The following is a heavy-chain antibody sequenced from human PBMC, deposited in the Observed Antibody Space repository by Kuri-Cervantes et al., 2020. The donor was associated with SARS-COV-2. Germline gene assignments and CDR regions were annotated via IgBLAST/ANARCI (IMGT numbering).Heavy chain of an antibody. V-gene: IGHV1-8*03. J-gene: IGHJ3*02. CDR2: MNPNSGNT. CDR1: GYTFTSYD. CDR3: ARWRGGTDASDI. Sequence: ASVKVSCKASGYTFTSYDINWVRQATGQGLEWMGWMNPNSGNTGYAQKFQGRATITRNTSISTAYMELSSLRSEDTAVYYCARWRGGTDASDIWGQGTMVTVSS. D-gene: IGHD3-16*01.